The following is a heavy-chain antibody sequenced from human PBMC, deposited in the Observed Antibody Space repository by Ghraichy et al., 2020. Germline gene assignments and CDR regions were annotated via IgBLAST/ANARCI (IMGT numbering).Heavy chain of an antibody. CDR2: IVVGSGNT. Sequence: SVKVSCKASGFTFTSSAMQWVRQARGQRLEWIGWIVVGSGNTDYAQKFQERVTITRDMSTSTAYMELSSLRSEDTAVYYCAADYTFGYPRPGTPYGMDVWGQGTTVTVPS. V-gene: IGHV1-58*02. D-gene: IGHD1-14*01. CDR1: GFTFTSSA. CDR3: AADYTFGYPRPGTPYGMDV. J-gene: IGHJ6*02.